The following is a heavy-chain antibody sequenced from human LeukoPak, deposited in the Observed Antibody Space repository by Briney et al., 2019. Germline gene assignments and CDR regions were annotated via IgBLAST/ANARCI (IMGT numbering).Heavy chain of an antibody. D-gene: IGHD4-11*01. CDR3: ARRGWSTVRGFEDY. CDR2: IIPIFGTA. J-gene: IGHJ4*02. Sequence: ASVKVSCKASGGTFSSYAISWVRQAPGQGLEWMGGIIPIFGTANYAQKSQGRVTITADESTSTAYMELSSLRSEDTAVYYCARRGWSTVRGFEDYWGQGTLVTVSS. V-gene: IGHV1-69*01. CDR1: GGTFSSYA.